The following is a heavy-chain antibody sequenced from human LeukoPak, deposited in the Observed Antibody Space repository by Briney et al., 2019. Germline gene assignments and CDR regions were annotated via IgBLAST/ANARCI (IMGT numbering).Heavy chain of an antibody. V-gene: IGHV3-30*04. CDR3: ASSYSGSYYGY. D-gene: IGHD1-26*01. CDR2: ISYDGSNK. CDR1: GFTFSSYA. J-gene: IGHJ4*02. Sequence: GRSLRLSCAASGFTFSSYAMHWVRQAPGKGLEWVAVISYDGSNKYYADSVKGRFTISRDNSKNTLYLQMNSLRAEDTAVYYCASSYSGSYYGYWGQGTLATVSS.